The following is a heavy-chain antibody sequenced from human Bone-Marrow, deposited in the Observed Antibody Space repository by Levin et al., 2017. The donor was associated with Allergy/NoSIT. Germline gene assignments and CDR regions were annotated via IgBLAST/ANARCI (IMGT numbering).Heavy chain of an antibody. J-gene: IGHJ4*02. V-gene: IGHV4-59*01. CDR1: GGSISSYY. Sequence: GSLRLSCTVSGGSISSYYWSWIRQPPGKGLEWIGYIYYSGSTNYNPSLKSRVTISVDTSKNQFSLKLSSVTAADTAVYYCARWSYSGYDFPYWGQGTLVTVSS. CDR2: IYYSGST. D-gene: IGHD5-12*01. CDR3: ARWSYSGYDFPY.